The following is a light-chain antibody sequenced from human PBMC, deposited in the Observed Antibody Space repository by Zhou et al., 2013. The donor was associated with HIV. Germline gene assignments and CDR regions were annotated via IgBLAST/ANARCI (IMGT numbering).Light chain of an antibody. J-gene: IGKJ2*01. V-gene: IGKV3-20*01. CDR2: GAS. CDR3: QQYGASPPYT. CDR1: RSLSTSS. Sequence: EVGLTQSPGTLSLFPGQRATLSCRASRSLSTSSLSWFQQRPGQAPRLLIYGASNRATGVSDRFSGSGSGTDFTLTISELEPEDFAVYYCQQYGASPPYTFGQGT.